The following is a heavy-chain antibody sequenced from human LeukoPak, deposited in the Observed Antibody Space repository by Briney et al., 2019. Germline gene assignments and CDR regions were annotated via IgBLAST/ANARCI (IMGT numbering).Heavy chain of an antibody. J-gene: IGHJ4*02. CDR2: IKSKTTGGTT. V-gene: IGHV3-15*01. D-gene: IGHD2-8*02. Sequence: GGSLRLSCAASGFSFSNAWMSWVCQAPGKGLEWVGRIKSKTTGGTTDFAAPVKGRFTISRDDSKNTLYLQMNSLKIEDTAVYYCTTCTGGSRYSDYWGQGTLFTVSS. CDR3: TTCTGGSRYSDY. CDR1: GFSFSNAW.